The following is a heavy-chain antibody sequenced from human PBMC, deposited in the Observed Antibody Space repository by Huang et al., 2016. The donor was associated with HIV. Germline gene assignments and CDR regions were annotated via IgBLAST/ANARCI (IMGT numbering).Heavy chain of an antibody. Sequence: QVHLQQWGAGLLKPSEALSLTCAVYGGSFRNYFWSWIRQPPGNGLEWIGEINHSGRTSYSPSLKSRVTISVDTSKNQFSLKLSSVTAADTAVYYCARVEINTLTGYFSSFDNWGQGTLVTVSS. CDR3: ARVEINTLTGYFSSFDN. CDR1: GGSFRNYF. CDR2: INHSGRT. D-gene: IGHD3-9*01. V-gene: IGHV4-34*01. J-gene: IGHJ4*02.